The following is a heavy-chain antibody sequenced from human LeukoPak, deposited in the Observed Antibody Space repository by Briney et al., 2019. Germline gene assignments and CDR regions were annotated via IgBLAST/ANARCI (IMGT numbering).Heavy chain of an antibody. CDR1: GYTFTSYG. CDR3: ARGSYDILTGHPTGYMDV. CDR2: ISAYNGNT. V-gene: IGHV1-18*01. Sequence: ASVKVSCKASGYTFTSYGISWVRQAPGQGLEWMGWISAYNGNTNYAQKLQGRVTMTTDTSTSTAYMELRSLRSDDTGVYYCARGSYDILTGHPTGYMDVWGKGTTVTVSS. J-gene: IGHJ6*03. D-gene: IGHD3-9*01.